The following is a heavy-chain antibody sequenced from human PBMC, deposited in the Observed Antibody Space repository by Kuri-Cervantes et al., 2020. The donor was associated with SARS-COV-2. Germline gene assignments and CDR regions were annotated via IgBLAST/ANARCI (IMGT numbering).Heavy chain of an antibody. J-gene: IGHJ4*02. D-gene: IGHD6-19*01. CDR2: IYYSGST. CDR1: GGSISSYY. CDR3: ARVSSGWAYYFDY. Sequence: GSLRLSCTVSGGSISSYYWSWIPQPPGKGLEWIGYIYYSGSTNYNPSLKSRVTISVDTSKNQFSLKLSSVTAADTAVYYCARVSSGWAYYFDYWGQGTLVTVSS. V-gene: IGHV4-59*01.